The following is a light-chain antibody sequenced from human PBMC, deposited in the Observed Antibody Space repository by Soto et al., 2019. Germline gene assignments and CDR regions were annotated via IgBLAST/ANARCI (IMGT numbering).Light chain of an antibody. V-gene: IGKV3-11*01. CDR1: QSVGSS. J-gene: IGKJ5*01. Sequence: EIVLTQSPVTLSLSPGERATLSCRASQSVGSSLAWYQQKLGQAPRLLIYGASTRATGIPARFSGSGSGTDFTLTISSLQPEDFATYYCQQSYSTPITFGQGTRLEIK. CDR2: GAS. CDR3: QQSYSTPIT.